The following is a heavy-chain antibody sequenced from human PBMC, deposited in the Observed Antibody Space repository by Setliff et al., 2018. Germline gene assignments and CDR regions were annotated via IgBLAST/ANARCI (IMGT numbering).Heavy chain of an antibody. CDR2: INPNSGGT. CDR3: ARAFGMYYDFWSGSLHYFDY. D-gene: IGHD3-3*01. V-gene: IGHV1-2*02. Sequence: ASVKVSCKASGYTFTGYYMHWVRQAPGQGLEWMGWINPNSGGTNYAQKFQGRVTMTRDTSISTAYMELSRLRSDDTAVYYCARAFGMYYDFWSGSLHYFDYWGQGTLVTV. CDR1: GYTFTGYY. J-gene: IGHJ4*02.